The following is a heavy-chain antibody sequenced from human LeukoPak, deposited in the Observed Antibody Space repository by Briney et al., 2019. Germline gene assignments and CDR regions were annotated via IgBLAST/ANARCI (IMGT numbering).Heavy chain of an antibody. D-gene: IGHD1-26*01. CDR1: GGTFSGYY. CDR2: SNDSGGT. J-gene: IGHJ6*03. Sequence: SETLSLTCAVYGGTFSGYYWSWIRQPPGKRLEWGGESNDSGGTNYNPSLKSRVTISADKSKNQVSLKLTSVTAADTAVYYCARLSVIVGAALEYYYYMDVWGQGTTVTVSS. V-gene: IGHV4-34*01. CDR3: ARLSVIVGAALEYYYYMDV.